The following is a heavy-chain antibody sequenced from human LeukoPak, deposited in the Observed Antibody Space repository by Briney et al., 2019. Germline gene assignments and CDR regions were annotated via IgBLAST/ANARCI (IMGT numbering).Heavy chain of an antibody. V-gene: IGHV4-34*01. CDR2: INHSGST. CDR1: GGPFSGYY. Sequence: SETLSLTCAVYGGPFSGYYWSWIRQPPGKGLEWIGEINHSGSTNYNPSLKSRVTISVDTSKNQFSLKLSSVPAADTAVYYCARFRSKGRRFLEWFSHAPYFDYWGQGTLVTVSS. J-gene: IGHJ4*02. D-gene: IGHD3-3*01. CDR3: ARFRSKGRRFLEWFSHAPYFDY.